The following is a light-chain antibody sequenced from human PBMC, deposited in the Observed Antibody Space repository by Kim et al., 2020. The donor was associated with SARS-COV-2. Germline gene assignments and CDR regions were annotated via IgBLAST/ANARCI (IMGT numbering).Light chain of an antibody. Sequence: WCPGDRATLPCRASQSVNNYLAWYQQKPGQPPRRLLYDVSNRATGIPARFSGSGSGTDFTLTISSLEPEDFAVYYCQHRKNWPVTFGGGTKVDIK. CDR1: QSVNNY. CDR3: QHRKNWPVT. J-gene: IGKJ4*01. CDR2: DVS. V-gene: IGKV3-11*01.